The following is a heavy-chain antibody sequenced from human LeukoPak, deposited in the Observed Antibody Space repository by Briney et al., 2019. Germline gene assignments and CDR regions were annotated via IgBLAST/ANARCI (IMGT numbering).Heavy chain of an antibody. CDR2: ISSNGGST. Sequence: GGSLRLSCAASGFTFSSYAMHWVRQAPGKGLEYVSAISSNGGSTYYANSVKGRFTISRDNSKNTLYLQMGSLRAEDMAVYYCAREGSSGYYYWDAFDIWGQGTMVTVSS. D-gene: IGHD3-22*01. CDR1: GFTFSSYA. J-gene: IGHJ3*02. CDR3: AREGSSGYYYWDAFDI. V-gene: IGHV3-64*01.